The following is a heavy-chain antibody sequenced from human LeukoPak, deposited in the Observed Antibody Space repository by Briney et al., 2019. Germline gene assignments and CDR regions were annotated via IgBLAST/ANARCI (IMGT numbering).Heavy chain of an antibody. CDR1: GFTVSSNY. V-gene: IGHV3-53*01. Sequence: PGGSLRLSCAASGFTVSSNYMSWVRQAPGKGLEWVSVIYSGGITYYADSVKGRFTISRDNSKNTLYLQMNSLRAEDTAVYYCARGSRYGSGSDYFDYWGQGTLVTVSS. D-gene: IGHD3-10*01. CDR3: ARGSRYGSGSDYFDY. J-gene: IGHJ4*02. CDR2: IYSGGIT.